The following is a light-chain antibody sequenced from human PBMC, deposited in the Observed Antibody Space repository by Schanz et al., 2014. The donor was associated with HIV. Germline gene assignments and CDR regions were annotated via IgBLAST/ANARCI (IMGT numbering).Light chain of an antibody. J-gene: IGLJ3*02. V-gene: IGLV2-14*03. CDR3: SSYSFSTTFAWV. CDR1: SSDVGDVNF. Sequence: QSALTQPTSVSGSPGQSITISCTVASSDVGDVNFLSWHQQHPGKAPQLMIYDFSDRPSGISSRFSGSKSGNTASLTISGLQAEDEADYYCSSYSFSTTFAWVFGVGTKLTVL. CDR2: DFS.